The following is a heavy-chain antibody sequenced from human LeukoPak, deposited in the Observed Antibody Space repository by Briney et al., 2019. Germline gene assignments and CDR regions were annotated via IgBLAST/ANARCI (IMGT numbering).Heavy chain of an antibody. D-gene: IGHD3-3*01. J-gene: IGHJ5*02. CDR2: ISAYNGNT. Sequence: GASVKVSCKASGYTFTSYGISWVRQAPGQGLEWVGWISAYNGNTNYAQKLQGRVTMTTDTSTSTAYMELRSLRSDDTAVYYCARKVTQNYDFWSGPVGRWFDPWGQGTLVTVSS. CDR3: ARKVTQNYDFWSGPVGRWFDP. V-gene: IGHV1-18*01. CDR1: GYTFTSYG.